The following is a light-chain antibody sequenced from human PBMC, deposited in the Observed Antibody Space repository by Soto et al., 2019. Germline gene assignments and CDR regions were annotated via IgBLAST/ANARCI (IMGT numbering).Light chain of an antibody. CDR1: RSINTY. CDR3: QQTYSTPRT. V-gene: IGKV1-39*01. J-gene: IGKJ1*01. Sequence: DIQMTQSPSSLSASVGDRVTITCRASRSINTYVNWYRQRPGKAPELLIYSASSLHFGVPTRFSGSGAGTDFTFTITSLLPEDLAIYYCQQTYSTPRTFGQGTKVDIK. CDR2: SAS.